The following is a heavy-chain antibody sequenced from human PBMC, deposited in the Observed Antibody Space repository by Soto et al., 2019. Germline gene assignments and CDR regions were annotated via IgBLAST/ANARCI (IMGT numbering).Heavy chain of an antibody. CDR2: ILYDGSVQ. Sequence: GGSLRLSCAGSGFTFSNYAVNWVRQAPGKGLEWVAVILYDGSVQHYSDSVQGRFTVFRDNSKNTVYLQMNSLTPVDTATYYFAREASVAALNWFDPWGQGTLVTVSS. CDR3: AREASVAALNWFDP. D-gene: IGHD6-6*01. J-gene: IGHJ5*02. V-gene: IGHV3-30-3*01. CDR1: GFTFSNYA.